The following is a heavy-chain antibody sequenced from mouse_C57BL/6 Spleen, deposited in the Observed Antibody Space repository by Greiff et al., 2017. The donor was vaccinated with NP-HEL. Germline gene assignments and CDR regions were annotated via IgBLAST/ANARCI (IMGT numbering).Heavy chain of an antibody. CDR3: ASSYGGYAMAY. CDR2: IYPGSGNT. D-gene: IGHD1-1*02. V-gene: IGHV1-76*01. CDR1: GYTFTDYY. J-gene: IGHJ4*01. Sequence: VQLQQSGAELVRPGASVKLSCKASGYTFTDYYINWVKQRPGQGLEWIARIYPGSGNTYYNEKFKGKATLTAEKSSSTAYMQLSSLTSEDSAVYFCASSYGGYAMAYWGQGTSVTVSS.